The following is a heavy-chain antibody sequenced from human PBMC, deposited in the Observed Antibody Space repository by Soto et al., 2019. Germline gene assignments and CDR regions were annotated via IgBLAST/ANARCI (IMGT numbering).Heavy chain of an antibody. J-gene: IGHJ1*01. D-gene: IGHD3-22*01. Sequence: QVQLVESGGGVVQPGMTLRLSCTASGFTFSSHGMHWVRQAPGQGLEWVAVVSFDCTNKNYADSVRGRFTISRDNSKNTLYLQMSSLRAEDTAVYYCANGDSSGFEYFQSWGQGTLVTVSS. CDR1: GFTFSSHG. CDR2: VSFDCTNK. V-gene: IGHV3-30*18. CDR3: ANGDSSGFEYFQS.